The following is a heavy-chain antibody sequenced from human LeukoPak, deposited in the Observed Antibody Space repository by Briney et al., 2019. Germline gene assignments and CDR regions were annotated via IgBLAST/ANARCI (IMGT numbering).Heavy chain of an antibody. J-gene: IGHJ4*02. CDR2: MNPNSGNT. V-gene: IGHV1-8*01. CDR3: ARAPYSSSSPFDY. D-gene: IGHD6-6*01. CDR1: GYPFPNYD. Sequence: SGKVSCNASGYPFPNYDINWVRQATGQGLEWMGWMNPNSGNTGYAQKFQGRVTMTRNTSISTAYMELSSLRSEDTAVYYCARAPYSSSSPFDYWGQGTLVTVSA.